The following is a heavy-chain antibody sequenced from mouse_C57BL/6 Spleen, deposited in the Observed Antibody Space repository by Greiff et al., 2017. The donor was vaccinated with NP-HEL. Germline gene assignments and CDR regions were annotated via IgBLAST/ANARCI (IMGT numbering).Heavy chain of an antibody. CDR3: TRADLYYDYVFAY. CDR1: GFTFSSYA. V-gene: IGHV5-9-1*02. Sequence: EVKLMESGEGLVKPGGSLKLSCAASGFTFSSYAMSWVRQTPEKRLEWVAYISSGGDYIYYADTVKGRFTISRDNARNTLYLQMSRLKSEDTAMYYCTRADLYYDYVFAYWGQGTLVTVSA. J-gene: IGHJ3*01. D-gene: IGHD2-4*01. CDR2: ISSGGDYI.